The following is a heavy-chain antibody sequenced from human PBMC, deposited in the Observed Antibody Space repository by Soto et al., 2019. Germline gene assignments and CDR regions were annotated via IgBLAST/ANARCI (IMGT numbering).Heavy chain of an antibody. CDR1: GFTFSDDT. CDR2: ITATGSFI. J-gene: IGHJ6*02. D-gene: IGHD2-21*01. CDR3: VRDLPSAGDCARGV. Sequence: GGSLRLACAASGFTFSDDTMNWVRQAPGKGREWVSLITATGSFIYQADSVKGRFTISRDNAKNSLYLQMNSLRDGDTAVYYCVRDLPSAGDCARGVWGQGTTVTDSS. V-gene: IGHV3-21*06.